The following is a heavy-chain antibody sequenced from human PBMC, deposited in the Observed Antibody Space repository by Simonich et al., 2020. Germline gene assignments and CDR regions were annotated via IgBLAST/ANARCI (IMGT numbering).Heavy chain of an antibody. J-gene: IGHJ4*02. CDR2: IYTGDSDT. V-gene: IGHV5-51*03. Sequence: EVQLVQSGAEVKKPGEALKISCKGSGYSFTSYWIGWVRPMPGKGLEWIGIIYTGDSDTRYRPSCQGQVTISADKSISTAYLQWSSLKASDTAMYYCVRPDSGYDYFDYWGQGTLVTVSS. D-gene: IGHD5-12*01. CDR3: VRPDSGYDYFDY. CDR1: GYSFTSYW.